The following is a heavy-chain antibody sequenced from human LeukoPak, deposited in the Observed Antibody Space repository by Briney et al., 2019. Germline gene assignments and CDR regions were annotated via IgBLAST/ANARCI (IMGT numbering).Heavy chain of an antibody. V-gene: IGHV5-51*01. Sequence: GESLKISCKAFGFSFTSYWIGWVRQKPGRGLEWMGIIYPGDSDTRYSPSFEGQATISADNSIRTAYLQCSSLEASDTAMYYCAKHDAVTATSLDCWGQGTLVTVSS. CDR3: AKHDAVTATSLDC. CDR2: IYPGDSDT. D-gene: IGHD2-21*02. CDR1: GFSFTSYW. J-gene: IGHJ4*02.